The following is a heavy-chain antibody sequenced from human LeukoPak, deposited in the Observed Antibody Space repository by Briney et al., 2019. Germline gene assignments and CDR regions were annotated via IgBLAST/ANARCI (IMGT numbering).Heavy chain of an antibody. J-gene: IGHJ4*02. V-gene: IGHV1-24*01. D-gene: IGHD3-3*01. CDR2: IRPETGEP. Sequence: ASVKVSCKLSGFGLSVLSIHWMRQAPGKGLEWVGGIRPETGEPIFAQKFRGRVTITEDTFTDTGYLELRGLTSEDTAVYYCARDTIFGVVIIRGFDYWGQGTLVTVSS. CDR1: GFGLSVLS. CDR3: ARDTIFGVVIIRGFDY.